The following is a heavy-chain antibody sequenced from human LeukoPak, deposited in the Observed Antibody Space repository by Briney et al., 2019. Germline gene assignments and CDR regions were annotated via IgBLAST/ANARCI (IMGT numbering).Heavy chain of an antibody. Sequence: SETLSLTCTVSGGSISGYYWSWIRQSPGRGLEWIGYVYYSGNTNYNPSLKSRLTISLDTAKNQFSLKLSSVTSADTAVYYCARGEYEELVDNWGQGTLVTVSS. V-gene: IGHV4-59*01. CDR1: GGSISGYY. J-gene: IGHJ4*02. CDR2: VYYSGNT. D-gene: IGHD1-26*01. CDR3: ARGEYEELVDN.